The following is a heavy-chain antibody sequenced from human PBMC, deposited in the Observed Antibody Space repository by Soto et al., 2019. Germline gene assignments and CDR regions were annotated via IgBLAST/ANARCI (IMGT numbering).Heavy chain of an antibody. V-gene: IGHV5-51*01. CDR2: IYPGDSDT. Sequence: PGESLKISCKGSGYSFTSYWIGWVRQMPGKGLEWMGIIYPGDSDTRYSPSFQGQVTISADKSISTAYLQWSSLKASDTAMYYCARSKAAVVPAASTRMNYYYYYGMDVWGQGTTVTVSS. J-gene: IGHJ6*02. CDR3: ARSKAAVVPAASTRMNYYYYYGMDV. D-gene: IGHD2-2*01. CDR1: GYSFTSYW.